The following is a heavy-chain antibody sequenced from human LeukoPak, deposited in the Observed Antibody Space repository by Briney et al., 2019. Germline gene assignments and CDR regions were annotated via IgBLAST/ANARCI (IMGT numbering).Heavy chain of an antibody. D-gene: IGHD3-16*02. V-gene: IGHV4-4*02. CDR1: GGSISSSNW. J-gene: IGHJ4*02. Sequence: PSGTLSLTCAVSGGSISSSNWWSWVRQPPGKGLEWIGEIYHSGSTNYNPSLKSRVTISVDKSKNQFSLKLSSVTAADTAVYYCAPLRLGELSLDDYWGQGNLVTVSS. CDR3: APLRLGELSLDDY. CDR2: IYHSGST.